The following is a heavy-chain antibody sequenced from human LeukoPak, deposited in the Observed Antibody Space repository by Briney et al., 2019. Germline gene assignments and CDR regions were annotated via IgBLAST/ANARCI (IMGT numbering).Heavy chain of an antibody. CDR2: IIPIFGTA. J-gene: IGHJ5*02. D-gene: IGHD6-13*01. CDR3: ARANQGSSWYDP. Sequence: SVKVSCKASGYTFTSYDINWVRQATGQGLEWMGGIIPIFGTANYAQKFQGRVTITTDESTSTAYMELSSLRSEDTAVYYCARANQGSSWYDPWGQGTLVTVSS. CDR1: GYTFTSYD. V-gene: IGHV1-69*05.